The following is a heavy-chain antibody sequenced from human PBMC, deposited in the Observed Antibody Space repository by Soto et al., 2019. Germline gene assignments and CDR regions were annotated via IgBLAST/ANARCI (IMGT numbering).Heavy chain of an antibody. CDR2: ISYDGSNK. V-gene: IGHV3-30*03. D-gene: IGHD3-9*01. CDR1: GFTFSSYG. CDR3: ARVGLRYFDWLPGYYYYYGMDV. J-gene: IGHJ6*02. Sequence: GGSLRLSCAASGFTFSSYGMHWVRQAPGKGLEWVAVISYDGSNKYYADSVKGRFTISRDNSKNTLYLQMNSLRAEDTAVYYCARVGLRYFDWLPGYYYYYGMDVWGQGTTVTVSS.